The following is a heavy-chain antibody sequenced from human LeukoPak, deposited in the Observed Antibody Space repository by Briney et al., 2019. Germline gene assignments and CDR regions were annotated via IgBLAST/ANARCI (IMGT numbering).Heavy chain of an antibody. CDR1: GFTFSSYW. Sequence: GGSLRLSCVGSGFTFSSYWMSWVRQAPGKGLEWVSAIGGRGGSTYYADSVKGRFTISRDNSKNTLYLQMNSLRAEDTALYYCARDPGVVAFHYFDFWGQGTLVTVSS. D-gene: IGHD3-3*01. CDR3: ARDPGVVAFHYFDF. V-gene: IGHV3-23*01. J-gene: IGHJ4*02. CDR2: IGGRGGST.